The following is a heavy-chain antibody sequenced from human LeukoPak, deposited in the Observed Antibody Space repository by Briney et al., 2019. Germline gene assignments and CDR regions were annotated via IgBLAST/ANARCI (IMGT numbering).Heavy chain of an antibody. J-gene: IGHJ3*02. Sequence: KSGESLKIPCKGPGYSFTSYWIGWVRQMPRKGLEWMGIIYSGDSDTRYSPSFQGQGTISADKSVSTASLQWSSLKASDTVMYYCATGDTPMTWARTLRGGGFHDAFEMWGQGTMVTVSS. CDR1: GYSFTSYW. CDR3: ATGDTPMTWARTLRGGGFHDAFEM. V-gene: IGHV5-51*01. D-gene: IGHD5-18*01. CDR2: IYSGDSDT.